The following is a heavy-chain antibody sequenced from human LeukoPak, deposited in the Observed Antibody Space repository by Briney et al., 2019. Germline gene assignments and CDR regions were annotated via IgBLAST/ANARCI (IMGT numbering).Heavy chain of an antibody. Sequence: PGGSLRLSCAASGFTFSSYEMNWVRQAPGKGLEWVSYISSSGSTIYYADSVKGRFTISRDNAENSLYLQMNSLRAEDTAVYYCARTWGYSGFDYWGQGTLVTVSS. V-gene: IGHV3-48*03. J-gene: IGHJ4*02. CDR3: ARTWGYSGFDY. CDR1: GFTFSSYE. D-gene: IGHD5-12*01. CDR2: ISSSGSTI.